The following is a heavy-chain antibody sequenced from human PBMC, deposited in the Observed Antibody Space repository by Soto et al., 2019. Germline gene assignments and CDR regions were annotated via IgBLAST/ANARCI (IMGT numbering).Heavy chain of an antibody. CDR2: INAYNGNT. CDR3: ARVLPPFDP. Sequence: QVQLVQSGAEVKKPGASVKVSCKASGYTFTSYGISWVRQAPGQGLEWMGWINAYNGNTNYAQKRQGRVTMTTDTTTSTADMALRSLRSDDTAVCYCARVLPPFDPWGHGTLVTVSS. V-gene: IGHV1-18*01. CDR1: GYTFTSYG. J-gene: IGHJ5*02.